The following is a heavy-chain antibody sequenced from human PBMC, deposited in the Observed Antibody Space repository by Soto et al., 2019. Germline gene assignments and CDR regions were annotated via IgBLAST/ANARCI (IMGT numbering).Heavy chain of an antibody. V-gene: IGHV3-74*01. J-gene: IGHJ5*02. CDR2: INPESTTI. CDR1: GFTLRTYW. D-gene: IGHD1-26*01. CDR3: TKDTFGAWES. Sequence: PGGSLRLSCTASGFTLRTYWMHWVRQAPGKGLVWVSRINPESTTITYADSVKGRFTISRDNAENTLFLHMNSLSAEDAGIYYCTKDTFGAWESWGQGTLVTVYS.